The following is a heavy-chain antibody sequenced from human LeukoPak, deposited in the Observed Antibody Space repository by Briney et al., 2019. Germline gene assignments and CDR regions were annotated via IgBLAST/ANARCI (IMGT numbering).Heavy chain of an antibody. CDR1: GYTFTTYG. CDR2: ISTYNGDT. Sequence: ASVKVSCKASGYTFTTYGINWVRQAPGQGLEWMGWISTYNGDTNYAQKVQGRVTMTTDTSTTTAYMELRSLRSDDTAVYYCARDRGRETSELDYWGQGTLVTVSS. J-gene: IGHJ4*02. CDR3: ARDRGRETSELDY. V-gene: IGHV1-18*01. D-gene: IGHD1-26*01.